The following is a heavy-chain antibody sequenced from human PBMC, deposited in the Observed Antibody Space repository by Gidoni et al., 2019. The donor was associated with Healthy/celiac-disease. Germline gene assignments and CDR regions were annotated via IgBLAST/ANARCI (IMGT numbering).Heavy chain of an antibody. V-gene: IGHV3-21*01. Sequence: EVQLVESGGGLVKPGGSLRLSCAASGFTFSSYSMNWVRQAPGKGLEWVSSISSSSSYIYYADSVKGRFTISRDNAKNSLYLQMNSLRAEDTAVYYCARVISSSSNYYYGMDVWGQGTTVTVSS. D-gene: IGHD6-6*01. J-gene: IGHJ6*02. CDR1: GFTFSSYS. CDR2: ISSSSSYI. CDR3: ARVISSSSNYYYGMDV.